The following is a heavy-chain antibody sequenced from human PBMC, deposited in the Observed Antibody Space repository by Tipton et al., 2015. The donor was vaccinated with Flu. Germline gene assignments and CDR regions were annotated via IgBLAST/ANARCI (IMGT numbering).Heavy chain of an antibody. CDR1: GGSISSYY. J-gene: IGHJ4*02. D-gene: IGHD2-15*01. CDR2: IYYSGST. Sequence: TLSLTCTVSGGSISSYYWSWIRQPPGKGLEWIGYIYYSGSTNYNPSLKSRVTISVDTSKNQFSLKLSSVTAADTAAYYCAEGYCSGGSCYLSYWGQGTLVTVSS. CDR3: AEGYCSGGSCYLSY. V-gene: IGHV4-59*01.